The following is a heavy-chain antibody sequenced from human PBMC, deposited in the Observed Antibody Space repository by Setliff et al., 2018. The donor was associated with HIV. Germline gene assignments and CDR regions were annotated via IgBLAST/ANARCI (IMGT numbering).Heavy chain of an antibody. J-gene: IGHJ4*02. CDR3: VTGEGLRF. CDR1: KYTFTDYY. Sequence: PGASVKVSCKASKYTFTDYYMHWVQQAPGKGLEWMGRVDPEDDKTIHAEKFQGRVTMTTATSSDTAYLYLSSLRSEDTAVYYCVTGEGLRFWGQGTLVTVSS. D-gene: IGHD2-15*01. V-gene: IGHV1-69-2*01. CDR2: VDPEDDKT.